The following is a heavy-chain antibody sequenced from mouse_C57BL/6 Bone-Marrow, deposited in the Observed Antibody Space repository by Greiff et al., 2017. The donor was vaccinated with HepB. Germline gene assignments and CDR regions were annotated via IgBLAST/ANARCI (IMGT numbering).Heavy chain of an antibody. CDR3: ANYYYGSSYYFYY. V-gene: IGHV1-64*01. J-gene: IGHJ2*01. CDR1: GYTFTSYW. Sequence: QVQLQQSGAELVKPGASVKLSCKASGYTFTSYWMHWVKQRPGQGLEWIGMIHPNSGSTNYNEKFKSKATLTVDKSSSTAYMQLSSLTSEDSAVYYCANYYYGSSYYFYYWGQGTTLTVSS. D-gene: IGHD1-1*01. CDR2: IHPNSGST.